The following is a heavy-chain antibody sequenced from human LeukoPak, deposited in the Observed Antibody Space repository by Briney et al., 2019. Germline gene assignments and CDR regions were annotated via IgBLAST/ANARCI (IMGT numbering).Heavy chain of an antibody. Sequence: QPGGSLRLSCATSGFTLDRYAMSWVRQAPGKGLEWISAITNNNGKTYYADSVRGRFTISRDTFKDTLYLQMDTLGAEDTAMYYCAKDHPSSGWPAFEAWGPGTLVTVSS. D-gene: IGHD6-19*01. J-gene: IGHJ5*02. V-gene: IGHV3-23*01. CDR3: AKDHPSSGWPAFEA. CDR1: GFTLDRYA. CDR2: ITNNNGKT.